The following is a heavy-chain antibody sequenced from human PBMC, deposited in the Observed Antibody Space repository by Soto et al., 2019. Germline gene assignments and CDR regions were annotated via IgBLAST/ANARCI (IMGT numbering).Heavy chain of an antibody. CDR2: ITPTFGTT. Sequence: SVKVSCKASGGTFRSYAISWVRQAPGQGLEWMGGITPTFGTTNYAQKFQGRVTITADESTTTVYMDLSSLRSEDTAMYYCARDPYRRGHFDYWGQGTLVTVSS. CDR1: GGTFRSYA. CDR3: ARDPYRRGHFDY. V-gene: IGHV1-69*13. D-gene: IGHD1-26*01. J-gene: IGHJ4*02.